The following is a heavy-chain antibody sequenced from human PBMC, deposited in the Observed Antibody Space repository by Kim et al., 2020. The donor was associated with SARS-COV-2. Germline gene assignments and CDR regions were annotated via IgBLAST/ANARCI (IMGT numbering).Heavy chain of an antibody. CDR2: ISYDENTK. J-gene: IGHJ1*01. Sequence: GGSLRLSCAASGFTFSRYAIHWVRQAPGKGLEWVAVISYDENTKYYADSVKGRFTISRDNFKNTLSLQMNSLRTEDTAVYYCASDGIDGRLYAEYFYHWGQGSLVTVSS. CDR1: GFTFSRYA. D-gene: IGHD1-26*01. CDR3: ASDGIDGRLYAEYFYH. V-gene: IGHV3-30*04.